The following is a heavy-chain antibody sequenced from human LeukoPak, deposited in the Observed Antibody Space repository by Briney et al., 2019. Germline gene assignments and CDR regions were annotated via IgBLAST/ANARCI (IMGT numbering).Heavy chain of an antibody. CDR3: AIGAVAGHY. J-gene: IGHJ4*02. D-gene: IGHD6-19*01. Sequence: GGSLRLSCAASGFTFSTYWMHWVRQAPGKGLVWVSRINSDGSSTSYADSVKGRFTISRDNSKNTLYLQMNSLRAEDTAVYYCAIGAVAGHYWGQGTLVTVSS. CDR2: INSDGSST. V-gene: IGHV3-74*01. CDR1: GFTFSTYW.